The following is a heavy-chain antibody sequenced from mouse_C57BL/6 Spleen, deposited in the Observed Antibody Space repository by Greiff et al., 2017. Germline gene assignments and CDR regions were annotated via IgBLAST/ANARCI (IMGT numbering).Heavy chain of an antibody. Sequence: EVMLVESEGGLVQPGSSMKLSCTASGFTFSDYYMAWVRQVPEKGLEWVANINYDGSSTYYLDSLKSRFIISRDNAKNILYLQMSSLKSEDTATYYCARELRPDWYFDVCGTGTTVTVSS. CDR3: ARELRPDWYFDV. CDR1: GFTFSDYY. J-gene: IGHJ1*03. CDR2: INYDGSST. V-gene: IGHV5-16*01. D-gene: IGHD2-4*01.